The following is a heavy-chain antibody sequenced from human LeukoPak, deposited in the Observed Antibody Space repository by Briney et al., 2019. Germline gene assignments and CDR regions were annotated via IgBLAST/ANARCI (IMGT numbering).Heavy chain of an antibody. CDR1: GFTLTSDS. Sequence: GSLRLSCAASGFTLTSDSTDGVRHTPRKRVGCVSYITIRISTIYNTHSVKGRFTIYRDNPKNSLYLQMNSLRAEDTAVYYCAREDYSSSWYPLDYYYYYMDVWGKGTTVTVSS. D-gene: IGHD6-13*01. V-gene: IGHV3-48*01. J-gene: IGHJ6*03. CDR2: ITIRISTI. CDR3: AREDYSSSWYPLDYYYYYMDV.